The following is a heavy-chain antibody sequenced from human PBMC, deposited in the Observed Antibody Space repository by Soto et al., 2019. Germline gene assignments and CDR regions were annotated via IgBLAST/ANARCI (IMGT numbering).Heavy chain of an antibody. CDR3: ARSGEQQLTRWGFDH. CDR1: GFTFSSSG. V-gene: IGHV3-30*03. J-gene: IGHJ4*02. D-gene: IGHD3-10*01. CDR2: ISYDGSNK. Sequence: QVRLVESGGGVVQPGRSLRLSCAASGFTFSSSGMHWVRLAPGKGLEWVAAISYDGSNKYYADSVKGRFTISRDSSKNTLSLQMNSLRTEDTAMYYCARSGEQQLTRWGFDHWGQGTLVTVSS.